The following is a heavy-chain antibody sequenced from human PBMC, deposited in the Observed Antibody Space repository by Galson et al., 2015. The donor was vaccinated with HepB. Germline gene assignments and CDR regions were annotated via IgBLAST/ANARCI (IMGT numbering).Heavy chain of an antibody. CDR1: GFTFSGYW. D-gene: IGHD3-22*01. CDR2: IKTDGSAT. J-gene: IGHJ4*02. V-gene: IGHV3-74*01. CDR3: ARGWGSSGYHGWV. Sequence: SLRLSCAASGFTFSGYWMHWVRPSPGKGLVCVSSIKTDGSATTYADSVKGRFTISRDNAKNTLYLQMNNLRAEDTAVYYCARGWGSSGYHGWVWGQGTLVTVSS.